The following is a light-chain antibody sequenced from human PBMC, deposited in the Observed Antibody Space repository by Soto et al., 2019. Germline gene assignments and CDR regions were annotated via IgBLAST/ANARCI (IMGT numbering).Light chain of an antibody. CDR2: TAS. J-gene: IGKJ5*01. V-gene: IGKV1-39*01. Sequence: DIQMTQSPSSLSASVRDRVTITCRASQSISTYLNWYHQKPGKAPMLLIYTASILQSGVPSRFSGSGSGTDFTFTINSLQPEDFATYYCQQSYSTPRTFGQGTRLEIK. CDR1: QSISTY. CDR3: QQSYSTPRT.